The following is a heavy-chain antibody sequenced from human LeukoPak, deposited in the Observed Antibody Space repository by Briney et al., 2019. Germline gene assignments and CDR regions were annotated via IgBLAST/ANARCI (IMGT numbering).Heavy chain of an antibody. CDR3: ASLQRSMIAG. D-gene: IGHD3-22*01. J-gene: IGHJ4*02. Sequence: PGGSLRLSCAASGFTFSSYAMHWVRQAPGKGLEWVAVISYDGSNKYYADSVKGRFTISRDNSKNTLYLQMNSLRAEDTAVYYCASLQRSMIAGWGQGTLVTVSS. CDR1: GFTFSSYA. CDR2: ISYDGSNK. V-gene: IGHV3-30-3*01.